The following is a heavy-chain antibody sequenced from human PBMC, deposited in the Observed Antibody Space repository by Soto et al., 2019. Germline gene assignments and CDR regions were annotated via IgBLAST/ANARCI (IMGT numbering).Heavy chain of an antibody. CDR3: ARDVRAIFGVVIGHYYYYYGMDV. D-gene: IGHD3-3*01. CDR1: GGTFSSYT. J-gene: IGHJ6*02. V-gene: IGHV1-69*04. Sequence: SVKVSCKASGGTFSSYTISWVRQAPGQGLEWIGRIIPILGIANYAQKFQGRVTITADESTSTAYMELSSLRSEDTAVYYCARDVRAIFGVVIGHYYYYYGMDVWGQGTTVTVSS. CDR2: IIPILGIA.